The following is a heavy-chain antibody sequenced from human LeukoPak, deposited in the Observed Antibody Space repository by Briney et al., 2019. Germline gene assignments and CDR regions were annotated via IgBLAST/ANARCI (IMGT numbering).Heavy chain of an antibody. V-gene: IGHV1-18*01. CDR1: GYTFMNYG. Sequence: ASVKVSCKASGYTFMNYGITWVRQAAGQGLEWMGWINTHDGKTICAQRFQGRVTMTTDTSTSTVYMQLGRLRSDDAAVYYCAKGQWPSFFDLWGQGTLVTVSS. D-gene: IGHD3-9*01. CDR2: INTHDGKT. CDR3: AKGQWPSFFDL. J-gene: IGHJ4*02.